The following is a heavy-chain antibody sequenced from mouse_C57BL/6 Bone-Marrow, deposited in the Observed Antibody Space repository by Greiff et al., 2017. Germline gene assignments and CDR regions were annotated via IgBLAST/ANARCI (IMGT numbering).Heavy chain of an antibody. V-gene: IGHV1-7*01. CDR2: INPSSGYT. CDR3: ARGLLRFLDYPAWFAD. CDR1: GYTFTSYW. Sequence: QVQLQQSGAELAKPGASVKLSCKASGYTFTSYWMHWVKQRPGPGLEWIGYINPSSGYTTYNQKFKDKATLTADKSSSTAYMQLSSLTYEDYAVYYCARGLLRFLDYPAWFADWGQGTLVTVSA. J-gene: IGHJ3*01. D-gene: IGHD1-1*01.